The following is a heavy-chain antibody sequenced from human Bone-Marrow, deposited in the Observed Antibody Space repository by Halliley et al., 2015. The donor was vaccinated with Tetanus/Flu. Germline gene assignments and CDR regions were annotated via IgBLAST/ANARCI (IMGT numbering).Heavy chain of an antibody. J-gene: IGHJ4*02. CDR2: YSNGPP. D-gene: IGHD6-13*01. Sequence: YSNGPPNYNPPLKSRIPISEDTPKNQFSLRLRSVTAADTAVYYCARGSYTSIWYSYYFDSWGQGTLVTVSS. V-gene: IGHV4-59*09. CDR3: ARGSYTSIWYSYYFDS.